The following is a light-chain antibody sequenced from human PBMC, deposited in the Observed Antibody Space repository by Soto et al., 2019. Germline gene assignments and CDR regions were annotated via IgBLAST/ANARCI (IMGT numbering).Light chain of an antibody. CDR2: LGS. Sequence: DIVMTQSPLSLPVTPGESASISCRSSQSLLHSNGYNYLDWYLQKPGQSPQLLIYLGSNRASGVPDRFSGSGSGTDFTLKISRVEAEDVGVYYCLQRALSPYTFGQGKKLDFK. CDR3: LQRALSPYT. J-gene: IGKJ2*01. CDR1: QSLLHSNGYNY. V-gene: IGKV2-28*01.